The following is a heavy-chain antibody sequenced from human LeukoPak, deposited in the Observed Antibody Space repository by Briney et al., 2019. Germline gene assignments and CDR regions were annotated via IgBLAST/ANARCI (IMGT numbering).Heavy chain of an antibody. CDR2: IYYSGST. CDR1: GGSLSSSSYY. CDR3: ARPGWFDP. J-gene: IGHJ5*02. D-gene: IGHD3-10*01. V-gene: IGHV4-39*01. Sequence: PSETLSLTCTVSGGSLSSSSYYWGWIRQPPGKGLEWIGIIYYSGSTYYNPSLKSRVTISVDTSKNQFSLKLSSVTAADTAVYYCARPGWFDPWGQGTLVTVSS.